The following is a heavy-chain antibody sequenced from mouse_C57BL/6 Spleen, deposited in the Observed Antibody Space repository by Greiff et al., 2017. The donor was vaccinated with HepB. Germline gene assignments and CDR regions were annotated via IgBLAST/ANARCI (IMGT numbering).Heavy chain of an antibody. D-gene: IGHD1-1*01. Sequence: LVESGPELVKPGASVKLSCKASGYTFTSYDINWVKQRPGQGLEWIGWIYPRDGSTKYNEKFKGKATLTVDTSSSTAYMELHSLTSEDSAVYFCARRYYGSSSFYYFDYWGQGTTLTVSS. CDR2: IYPRDGST. J-gene: IGHJ2*01. V-gene: IGHV1-85*01. CDR1: GYTFTSYD. CDR3: ARRYYGSSSFYYFDY.